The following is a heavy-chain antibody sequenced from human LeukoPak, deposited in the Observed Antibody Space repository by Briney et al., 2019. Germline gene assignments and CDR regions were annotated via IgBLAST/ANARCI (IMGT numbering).Heavy chain of an antibody. CDR2: ITPIFGAA. J-gene: IGHJ4*02. CDR1: GGTFSSYP. Sequence: PGSSVKVSCKASGGTFSSYPFTWVRQAPGQGLEWMGEITPIFGAANYAQTFQGRVTITADESTSTVFMELSSLRSDDTAFYYCARNSRVASTSGLNYWGQGTLVTVSS. CDR3: ARNSRVASTSGLNY. D-gene: IGHD4-23*01. V-gene: IGHV1-69*13.